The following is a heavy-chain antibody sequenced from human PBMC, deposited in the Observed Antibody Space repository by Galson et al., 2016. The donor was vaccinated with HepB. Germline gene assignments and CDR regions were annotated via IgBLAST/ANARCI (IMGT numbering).Heavy chain of an antibody. D-gene: IGHD3-3*01. CDR3: ARPGQFGAHNYGFDV. CDR2: VFLSGRT. CDR1: GDSISNSNW. Sequence: SETLSLTCAVSGDSISNSNWWSWVRQSPGQGLEWIGEVFLSGRTNYNPSLKSRVTISRDESENQISLKLTSVTAADTAVYYCARPGQFGAHNYGFDVWGQGTMVTVSP. V-gene: IGHV4-4*02. J-gene: IGHJ3*01.